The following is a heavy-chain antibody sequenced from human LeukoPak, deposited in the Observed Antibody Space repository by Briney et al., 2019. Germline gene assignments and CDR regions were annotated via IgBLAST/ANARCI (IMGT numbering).Heavy chain of an antibody. CDR1: GFTFSSYE. V-gene: IGHV3-48*03. CDR3: ARDCTNGVCVKQFDY. CDR2: ISSSVSTI. J-gene: IGHJ4*02. D-gene: IGHD2-8*01. Sequence: GGSLRLSCAASGFTFSSYEMNWVRQAPGKGLEWVSYISSSVSTIYYADSVNGRFTIFTDNAKNSLYLQMNSLSAEDTAVYYCARDCTNGVCVKQFDYWGPGTLVTVSS.